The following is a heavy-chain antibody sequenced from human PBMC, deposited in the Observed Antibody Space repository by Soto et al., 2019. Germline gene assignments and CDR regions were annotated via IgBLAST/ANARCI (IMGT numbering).Heavy chain of an antibody. J-gene: IGHJ6*02. CDR3: ARGDYYDFWSGYSNYYYYGMDV. CDR1: GGSISSYY. V-gene: IGHV4-59*06. CDR2: IYYSGST. D-gene: IGHD3-3*01. Sequence: PSETLSLTCTVSGGSISSYYWSWIRQHPGKGLEWIGYIYYSGSTYYNPSLKSRVTISVDTSKNQFSLKLSSVTAADTAVYYCARGDYYDFWSGYSNYYYYGMDVWGQGTTVTVSS.